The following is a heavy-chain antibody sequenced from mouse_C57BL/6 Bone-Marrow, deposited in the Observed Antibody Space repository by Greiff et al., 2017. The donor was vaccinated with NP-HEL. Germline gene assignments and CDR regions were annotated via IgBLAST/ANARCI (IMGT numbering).Heavy chain of an antibody. D-gene: IGHD1-1*01. CDR2: IHPNSGST. CDR1: GYTFTSYW. CDR3: ARWSYGYYAMDY. Sequence: QVQLQQPEAELVKPGASVKLSCKASGYTFTSYWMHWVKQRPGQGLEWIGMIHPNSGSTNYNEKFKSKATLTVDKSTSTAYMQRSSLTSEDSEVYYCARWSYGYYAMDYWGQGTSVTVSS. V-gene: IGHV1-64*01. J-gene: IGHJ4*01.